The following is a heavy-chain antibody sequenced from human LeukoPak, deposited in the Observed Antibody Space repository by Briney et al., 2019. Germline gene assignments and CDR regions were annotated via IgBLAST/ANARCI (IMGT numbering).Heavy chain of an antibody. Sequence: SETLSLTCIVSGGSISSSNYYWGWIRQSPGKGLEWIGSIYSRGSTYYNPSLKSRVIVSSDMSKNQFSLKLSSVTAADTAVYYCARDMCSGGSCYGLGAFDIWGQGTMVTVSS. CDR1: GGSISSSNYY. J-gene: IGHJ3*02. V-gene: IGHV4-39*07. CDR2: IYSRGST. D-gene: IGHD2-15*01. CDR3: ARDMCSGGSCYGLGAFDI.